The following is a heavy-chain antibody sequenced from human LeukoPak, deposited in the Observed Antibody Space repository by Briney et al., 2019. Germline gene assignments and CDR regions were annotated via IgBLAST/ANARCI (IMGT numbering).Heavy chain of an antibody. D-gene: IGHD5-18*01. CDR1: GGSITSSSDF. CDR2: IYYSGST. J-gene: IGHJ4*02. V-gene: IGHV4-39*01. CDR3: VRRGYIYGLGYFDY. Sequence: SETLSLTCTVSGGSITSSSDFWGWIRQPPGKGLEWIGGIYYSGSTYYNPSLRSRVTISVDTSKNQFSLKLSSVTAADTAVYYCVRRGYIYGLGYFDYWGQGTLVTVSS.